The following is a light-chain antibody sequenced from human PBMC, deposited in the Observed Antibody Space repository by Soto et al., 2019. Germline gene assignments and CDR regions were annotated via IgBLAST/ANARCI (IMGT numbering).Light chain of an antibody. CDR3: QQHNNWPRT. V-gene: IGKV1-17*01. CDR1: QNIRNY. CDR2: AAF. J-gene: IGKJ1*01. Sequence: DIQMTQSPSSLPASVGDRVAITCRASQNIRNYLNWYQQKPGKAPKLLIYAAFSLPSGVPSRFSGSGSGTEFTLTISSLQSEDFAVYYCQQHNNWPRTFGQGTKVDIK.